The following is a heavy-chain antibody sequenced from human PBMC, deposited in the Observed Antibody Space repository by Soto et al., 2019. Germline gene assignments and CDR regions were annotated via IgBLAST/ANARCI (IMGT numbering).Heavy chain of an antibody. Sequence: PGGSLRLSCEASGFTFSTYWMSWVRQAPGKGLEWVANIKQDGSEKYYVDSVKGRLTISRDNAKNSMYLQMNSLRADDTAVYYCARGLPTWRNGAFDIWGQGTMVTVSS. D-gene: IGHD2-8*01. CDR3: ARGLPTWRNGAFDI. V-gene: IGHV3-7*03. CDR2: IKQDGSEK. CDR1: GFTFSTYW. J-gene: IGHJ3*02.